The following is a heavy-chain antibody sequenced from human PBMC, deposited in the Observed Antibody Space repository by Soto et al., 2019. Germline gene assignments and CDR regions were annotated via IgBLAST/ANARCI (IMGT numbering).Heavy chain of an antibody. J-gene: IGHJ5*02. CDR3: ARDRVAAPDWFDP. CDR2: IIPIFGTA. D-gene: IGHD6-6*01. V-gene: IGHV1-69*13. Sequence: SVKVSCKASGGTFSSYAISWVRQAPGQGLEWMGGIIPIFGTANYAQKFQGRVTITADESTSTAYMELSSLRSEDTAVYYCARDRVAAPDWFDPWGQGTLVTVSS. CDR1: GGTFSSYA.